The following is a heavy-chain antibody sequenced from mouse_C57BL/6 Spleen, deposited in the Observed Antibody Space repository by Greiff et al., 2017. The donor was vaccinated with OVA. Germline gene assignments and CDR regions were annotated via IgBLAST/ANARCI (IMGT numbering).Heavy chain of an antibody. CDR1: GFTFSSYA. J-gene: IGHJ3*01. CDR3: ARGGYGYDWFAY. V-gene: IGHV5-4*01. D-gene: IGHD2-2*01. CDR2: ISDGGSYT. Sequence: EVQLVESGGGLVKPGGSLKLSCAASGFTFSSYAMSWVRQTPEKRLEWVATISDGGSYTYYPDNVKGRFTISRDNAKNNLYLQMSHLKSEDTAMYYCARGGYGYDWFAYWGQGTLVTVSA.